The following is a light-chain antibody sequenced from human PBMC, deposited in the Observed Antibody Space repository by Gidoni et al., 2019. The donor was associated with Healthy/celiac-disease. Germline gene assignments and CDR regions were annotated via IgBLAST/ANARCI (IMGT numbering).Light chain of an antibody. CDR2: AAS. J-gene: IGKJ1*01. CDR1: QGISSY. V-gene: IGKV1-9*01. Sequence: DIQLTQSPSFLSASVGDRVTIPCRASQGISSYLDWYQQKPGKAPKLLIYAASTLQSGVPSRFSGSGSGTEFTLTISSLQPEDFATYYCQQLWTFGQGTKVEIK. CDR3: QQLWT.